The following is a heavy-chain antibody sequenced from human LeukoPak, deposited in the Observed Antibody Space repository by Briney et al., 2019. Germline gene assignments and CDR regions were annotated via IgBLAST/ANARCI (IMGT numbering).Heavy chain of an antibody. CDR2: ISPSGNT. V-gene: IGHV4-38-2*01. CDR3: ARRAYSDLYFDY. CDR1: GYSISSASY. Sequence: PSETLSLTCAVSGYSISSASYWGWIRQPPGKGLEWIGSISPSGNTYYNPSLKSRISISLDTSKNQFSLKWTSMTAADTAFYYCARRAYSDLYFDYWGQGTLVTVSS. D-gene: IGHD4-11*01. J-gene: IGHJ4*02.